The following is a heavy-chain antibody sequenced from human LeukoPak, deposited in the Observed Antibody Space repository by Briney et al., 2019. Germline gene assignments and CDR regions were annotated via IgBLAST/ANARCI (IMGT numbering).Heavy chain of an antibody. D-gene: IGHD3-10*01. V-gene: IGHV3-66*01. CDR2: IYSGGST. J-gene: IGHJ4*02. CDR3: ARGATSMVRGVIDY. Sequence: PGGSLRLSCAASGFTVSSNYMSWVRQAPGKGLEWVSVIYSGGSTYYADSVRDRFTISRDNSENTLYFQMNSLRAEDTAVYYCARGATSMVRGVIDYWGQGTLVTVSS. CDR1: GFTVSSNY.